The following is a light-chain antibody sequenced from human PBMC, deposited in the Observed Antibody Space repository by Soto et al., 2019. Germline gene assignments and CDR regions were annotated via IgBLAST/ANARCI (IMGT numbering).Light chain of an antibody. Sequence: QSALTQPASVSGSPGQSITISCTGTTNDVGAYDYVSWYQHHPRKAPRLMIFDVSDRPSGVSNRFSGSKSGNTASLTISGRQAEDEADYYCTSYTTGDTLAFGGGTKLTVL. CDR1: TNDVGAYDY. J-gene: IGLJ2*01. V-gene: IGLV2-14*03. CDR3: TSYTTGDTLA. CDR2: DVS.